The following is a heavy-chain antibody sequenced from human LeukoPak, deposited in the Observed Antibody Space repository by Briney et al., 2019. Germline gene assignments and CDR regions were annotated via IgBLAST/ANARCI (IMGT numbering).Heavy chain of an antibody. V-gene: IGHV1-2*06. CDR1: GYTFTVYY. CDR3: ARDAVAGFDY. J-gene: IGHJ4*02. CDR2: TNPNSGGT. D-gene: IGHD6-19*01. Sequence: ASEKVSCKASGYTFTVYYMHWVRQAPGQGLEWMGRTNPNSGGTNYAQKFQGRVTMTRDTSISTAYMELSRLRSDDTAVYYCARDAVAGFDYWGQGTLVTVSS.